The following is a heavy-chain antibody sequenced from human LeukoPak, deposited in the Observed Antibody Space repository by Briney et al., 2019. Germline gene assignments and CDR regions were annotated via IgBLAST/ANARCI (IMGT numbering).Heavy chain of an antibody. D-gene: IGHD5-18*01. CDR2: MNEDGSHV. J-gene: IGHJ4*02. CDR1: GFIFSNYW. Sequence: RAGGSLRLSCADSGFIFSNYWMSWVRQAPGKGLEWVANMNEDGSHVYYVGSVKGRFTISRDNAKRSLYLQMNSLRAEGTAIYYCATHSGFRHDFWGQGTLVTVSS. CDR3: ATHSGFRHDF. V-gene: IGHV3-7*01.